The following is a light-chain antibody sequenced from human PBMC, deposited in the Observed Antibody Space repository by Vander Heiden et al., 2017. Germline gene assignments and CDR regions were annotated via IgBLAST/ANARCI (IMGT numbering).Light chain of an antibody. CDR3: QQHCKSPVLT. J-gene: IGKJ3*01. V-gene: IGKV3-11*01. CDR2: DAS. Sequence: EIVLTQSPATLSLSPGERATLSCRASQSVRSYLAWYQQKPGQAPRLLIYDASNRATGIPARFSGSRYRTDFTLTISSREPEDSTVYYCQQHCKSPVLTFGHGTKLDIK. CDR1: QSVRSY.